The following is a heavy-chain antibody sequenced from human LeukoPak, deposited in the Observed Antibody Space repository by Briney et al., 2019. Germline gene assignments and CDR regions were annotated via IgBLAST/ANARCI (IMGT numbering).Heavy chain of an antibody. D-gene: IGHD5-18*01. CDR1: GFTVSINY. J-gene: IGHJ6*02. CDR3: AREIQTAMVTNYYYGMDV. CDR2: INILSNYI. V-gene: IGHV3-21*01. Sequence: GGALRLSCAASGFTVSINYMSWVRQAPGKGLEWVSSINILSNYIYYADSVKGRFTIFRDNAKKSLYLQMNSLRAEDTAVYYCAREIQTAMVTNYYYGMDVWGQGPTVTVSS.